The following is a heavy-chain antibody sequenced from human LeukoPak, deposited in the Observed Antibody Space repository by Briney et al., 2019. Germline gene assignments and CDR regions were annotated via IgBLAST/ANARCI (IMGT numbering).Heavy chain of an antibody. CDR2: IKEDGSEE. J-gene: IGHJ4*02. D-gene: IGHD4-17*01. CDR1: GFTLRSSW. CDR3: ARNTVSAAGDY. Sequence: PGGSLRLSCAASGFTLRSSWMTWVRQAPGKGLEWVANIKEDGSEENYVDSVKGRFTISRDNAKNSLYLQMNSLGAEDTAVYYCARNTVSAAGDYWGQGTLVIASS. V-gene: IGHV3-7*01.